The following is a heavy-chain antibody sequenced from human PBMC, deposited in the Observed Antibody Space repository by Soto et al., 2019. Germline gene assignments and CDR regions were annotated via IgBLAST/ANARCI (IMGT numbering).Heavy chain of an antibody. J-gene: IGHJ4*02. D-gene: IGHD1-26*01. CDR3: ARDLARYGGVNFDY. Sequence: GGSLRLSCAASGFTFSSYSMNWVRQAPGKGLEWVSSISSSSYIYYADSVKGRFTISRDNAKNSLYLQMNSLRAEDTAVYYCARDLARYGGVNFDYWGQGTLVTVSS. CDR2: ISSSSYI. V-gene: IGHV3-21*01. CDR1: GFTFSSYS.